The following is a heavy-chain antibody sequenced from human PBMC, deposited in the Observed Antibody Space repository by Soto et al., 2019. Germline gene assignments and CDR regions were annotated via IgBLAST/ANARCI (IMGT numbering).Heavy chain of an antibody. D-gene: IGHD3-3*01. CDR3: ARGGSTYYDFWSGYDNHNWFDP. V-gene: IGHV3-30-3*01. CDR1: GFTFSSYA. J-gene: IGHJ5*02. Sequence: PGGSLRLSCAASGFTFSSYAMHWVRQAPGKGLEWVAVISYDGSNKYYADSVKGRFTISRDNSKNTLYLQMNSLRAEDTAVYYCARGGSTYYDFWSGYDNHNWFDPWGQGTLVTVSS. CDR2: ISYDGSNK.